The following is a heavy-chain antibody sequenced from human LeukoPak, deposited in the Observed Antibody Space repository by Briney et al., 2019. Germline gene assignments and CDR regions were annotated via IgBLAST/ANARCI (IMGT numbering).Heavy chain of an antibody. Sequence: SETLSLTCTVSGGSISSYYWSWSRQPPGKGLEWIVYIYYSGSTNYNPSPKSRVTISVDTSKNKFSLKLSSVTAADTAVYYCAREGYVEMATSDAFAICGQGTMVAVSS. CDR3: AREGYVEMATSDAFAI. J-gene: IGHJ3*02. CDR1: GGSISSYY. CDR2: IYYSGST. D-gene: IGHD5-24*01. V-gene: IGHV4-59*01.